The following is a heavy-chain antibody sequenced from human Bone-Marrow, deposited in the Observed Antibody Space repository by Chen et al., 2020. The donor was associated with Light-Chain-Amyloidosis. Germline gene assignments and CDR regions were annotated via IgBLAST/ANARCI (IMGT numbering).Heavy chain of an antibody. CDR1: GGYISSYY. Sequence: QVQLQESGPGLVKHSENLSLTCTASGGYISSYYWSWIRQPAGKGLEWIGRIYTSGSSNYNPSLKSRFTMSVDTSTNQFSLKLSSVTAADTAVYYCARAVPLGGSGFRRVGYFDYWGQGTLVTVSS. J-gene: IGHJ4*02. V-gene: IGHV4-4*07. CDR3: ARAVPLGGSGFRRVGYFDY. CDR2: IYTSGSS. D-gene: IGHD6-25*01.